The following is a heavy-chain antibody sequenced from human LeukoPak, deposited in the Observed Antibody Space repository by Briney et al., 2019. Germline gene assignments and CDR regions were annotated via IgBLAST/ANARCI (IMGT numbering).Heavy chain of an antibody. CDR3: ARGGGLDV. CDR1: GFTFSNFW. D-gene: IGHD3-16*01. J-gene: IGHJ6*02. Sequence: GGSLRLSCAASGFTFSNFWMSWVRQAPGKGLKWVANIKQDGSVKYYVDSVKGRFTISRDNAENSLYLQMSNLRAEDTAVYFCARGGGLDVWGQGATVTVSS. CDR2: IKQDGSVK. V-gene: IGHV3-7*03.